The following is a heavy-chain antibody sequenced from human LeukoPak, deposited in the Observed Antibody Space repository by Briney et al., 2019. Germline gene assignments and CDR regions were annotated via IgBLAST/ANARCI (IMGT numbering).Heavy chain of an antibody. V-gene: IGHV4-4*07. J-gene: IGHJ6*03. Sequence: PSETLSLTCTVSGDSITGYYWSWIRQAAGKGLEWIGRIYSSGSTNYNPSLKSRVTISVDTSKNQFSLKLSSVTAADTAVYYCARDFYYGSGSSIHHYYYYYYMDVWGKGTTVTISS. D-gene: IGHD3-10*01. CDR3: ARDFYYGSGSSIHHYYYYYYMDV. CDR1: GDSITGYY. CDR2: IYSSGST.